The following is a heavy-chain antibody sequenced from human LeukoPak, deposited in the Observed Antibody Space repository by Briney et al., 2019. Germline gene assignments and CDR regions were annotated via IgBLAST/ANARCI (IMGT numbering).Heavy chain of an antibody. CDR2: IKQDGSDK. CDR3: AKDTYGSGSYPDY. J-gene: IGHJ4*02. D-gene: IGHD3-10*01. Sequence: PGGSLRLSCAASGFTFSSYWMTWVRQAPGKGLEWVANIKQDGSDKYYVDSVKGRFTISRDNAKNSLYLQMNSLRAEDTALYYCAKDTYGSGSYPDYWGQGTLVTVSS. V-gene: IGHV3-7*03. CDR1: GFTFSSYW.